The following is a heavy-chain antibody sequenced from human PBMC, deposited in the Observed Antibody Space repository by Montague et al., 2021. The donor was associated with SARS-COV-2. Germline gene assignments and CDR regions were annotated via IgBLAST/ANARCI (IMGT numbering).Heavy chain of an antibody. Sequence: SETLSLTCTVSGGSISSYYWSWIRQPPGKGLEWIGYIYYSGSTNYDPSLKSRVAISVDTSKNQFSLKLSSVTAAGTAVYYCARGIPRPMRWLLVVDDAFDIWGQGTMVTVSS. CDR1: GGSISSYY. J-gene: IGHJ3*02. CDR2: IYYSGST. V-gene: IGHV4-59*01. D-gene: IGHD3-22*01. CDR3: ARGIPRPMRWLLVVDDAFDI.